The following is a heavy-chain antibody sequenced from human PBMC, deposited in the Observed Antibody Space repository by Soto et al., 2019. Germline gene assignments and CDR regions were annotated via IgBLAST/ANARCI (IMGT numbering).Heavy chain of an antibody. J-gene: IGHJ5*02. CDR3: ARDDYDNNWFDP. CDR2: IIPIFGTA. CDR1: GGTFSSYA. V-gene: IGHV1-69*12. D-gene: IGHD3-9*01. Sequence: QVQLVQSGAEVKKPGSSVKVSCKASGGTFSSYAISWVRQAPGQGLEWMGGIIPIFGTANYAQKFQGRVTIRAVXSTSTAYMELSSLRSEDTAVYYCARDDYDNNWFDPWGQGTLVTVSS.